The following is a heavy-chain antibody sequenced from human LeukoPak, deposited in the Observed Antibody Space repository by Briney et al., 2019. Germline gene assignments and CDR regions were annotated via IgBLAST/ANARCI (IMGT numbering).Heavy chain of an antibody. CDR1: GFTFSRDW. V-gene: IGHV3-74*01. CDR3: SSAYYDPTGY. D-gene: IGHD3-22*01. J-gene: IGHJ4*02. Sequence: GGSLRLSCAASGFTFSRDWMHWVRQAPGKGLVWVSRTNGDGSSTSYADSVKGRFTISRDNAKNTLYLQMNSLRAEDTAVYYCSSAYYDPTGYWGQGTLVTVSS. CDR2: TNGDGSST.